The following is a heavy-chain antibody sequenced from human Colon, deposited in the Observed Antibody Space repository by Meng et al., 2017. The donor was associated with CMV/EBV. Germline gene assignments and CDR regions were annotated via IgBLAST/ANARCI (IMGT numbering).Heavy chain of an antibody. D-gene: IGHD3-22*01. CDR3: ARGSYYSGNYPRRQYFVY. Sequence: SETLSLTCVVDGGTFPYYYWSWIRQTPEKGLEWIGEVDHDGTVKGSASLDGRVIISADAASRRFSLNLTSVTAADSGVYFCARGSYYSGNYPRRQYFVYWGQGTQVTVSS. CDR1: GGTFPYYY. V-gene: IGHV4-34*01. CDR2: VDHDGTV. J-gene: IGHJ4*02.